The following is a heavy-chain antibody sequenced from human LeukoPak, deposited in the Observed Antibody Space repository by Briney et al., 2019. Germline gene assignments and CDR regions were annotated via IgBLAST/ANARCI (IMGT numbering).Heavy chain of an antibody. Sequence: ASVKGSCKASGYTFTSYDINWMRQAPGQGLEWMGIINPSGGSTSYAQKFQGRVTMTRDTSTSTVYMELSSLRSEDTAVYYCARDRHGMDVWGQGTTVTVSS. CDR3: ARDRHGMDV. CDR2: INPSGGST. J-gene: IGHJ6*02. V-gene: IGHV1-46*01. CDR1: GYTFTSYD.